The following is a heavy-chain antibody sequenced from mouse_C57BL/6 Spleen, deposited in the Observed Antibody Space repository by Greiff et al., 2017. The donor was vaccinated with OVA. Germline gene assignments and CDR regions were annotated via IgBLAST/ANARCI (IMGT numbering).Heavy chain of an antibody. CDR3: ARGATTVGDY. CDR2: IDPSDSET. Sequence: VQLQQPGAELVRPGSSVKLSCKASGYTFTSYWMHWVKQRPIQGLEWIGNIDPSDSETHYTQKFKDKATLTVDKSSSTAYMQLSSLTSEDSAVYYCARGATTVGDYWGQGTTLTVSS. J-gene: IGHJ2*01. V-gene: IGHV1-52*01. CDR1: GYTFTSYW. D-gene: IGHD1-1*01.